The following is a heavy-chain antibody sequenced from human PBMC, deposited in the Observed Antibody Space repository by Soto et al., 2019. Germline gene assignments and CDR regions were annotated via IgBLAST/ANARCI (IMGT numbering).Heavy chain of an antibody. Sequence: ESGGGVVQPGRSLRLSCAASGFTFSSYGMHWVRQAPGKGLEWVAVISYDGSNKYYADSVKGRFTISRDNSKNTLYLQMNSLRAEDTAVYYCAKPTDYGDYFDYWGQGTLVTVSS. V-gene: IGHV3-30*18. CDR1: GFTFSSYG. CDR3: AKPTDYGDYFDY. D-gene: IGHD4-17*01. J-gene: IGHJ4*02. CDR2: ISYDGSNK.